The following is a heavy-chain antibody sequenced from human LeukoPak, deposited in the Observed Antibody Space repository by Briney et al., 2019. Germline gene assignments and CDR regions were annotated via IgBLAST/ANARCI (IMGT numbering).Heavy chain of an antibody. V-gene: IGHV3-23*01. J-gene: IGHJ4*02. CDR2: IRHSGVDS. CDR1: RFSFSDYT. CDR3: AKGGDTSGYYGGPDY. D-gene: IGHD3-22*01. Sequence: GGSLRLSCAASRFSFSDYTMSWVRQLPGKGLEWVSGIRHSGVDSSYADSVKGRFTISRDNSKNTLYLQMNSLRREDTAVYYCAKGGDTSGYYGGPDYWGQGTPVTVFS.